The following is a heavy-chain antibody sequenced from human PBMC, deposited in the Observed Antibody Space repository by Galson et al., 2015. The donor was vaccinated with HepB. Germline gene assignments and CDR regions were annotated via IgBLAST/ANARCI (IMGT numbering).Heavy chain of an antibody. CDR2: IEWDNKK. J-gene: IGHJ5*02. V-gene: IGHV2-70*04. CDR1: GFSLNSREPR. Sequence: PALVKPTQTLTLTCTFSGFSLNSREPRVSWIRQPPGKALEWLARIEWDNKKFYSASLKTRLIISKDTSKNQAVLTLTNVDPVDTATYYCVRIGPAAVDSWGLGTLVTVSS. CDR3: VRIGPAAVDS. D-gene: IGHD6-13*01.